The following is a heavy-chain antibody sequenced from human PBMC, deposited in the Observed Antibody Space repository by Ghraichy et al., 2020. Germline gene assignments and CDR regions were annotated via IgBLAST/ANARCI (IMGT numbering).Heavy chain of an antibody. J-gene: IGHJ3*02. D-gene: IGHD3-10*01. CDR3: ARRPSDYGSGRDAFDI. CDR1: GGSISSSSDF. CDR2: VYSLAST. V-gene: IGHV4-39*01. Sequence: ETLSLTCTVSGGSISSSSDFWAWIRQPPGKGLEWIGTVYSLASTYFNPSLKSRATISVESAKSQFPLKLRSVTAEDTAVYYCARRPSDYGSGRDAFDIWGQGTMVTVSS.